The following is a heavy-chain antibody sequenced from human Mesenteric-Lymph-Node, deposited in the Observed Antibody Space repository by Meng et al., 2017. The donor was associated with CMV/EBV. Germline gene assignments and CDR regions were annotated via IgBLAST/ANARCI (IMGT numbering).Heavy chain of an antibody. D-gene: IGHD2-2*01. J-gene: IGHJ4*02. CDR3: ARDRGIVVVPAAPEDY. CDR2: MNPNSGGT. V-gene: IGHV1-2*02. Sequence: ASVKVSCKASGYTFTSYDINWVRQATGQGLEWMGWMNPNSGGTNYAQKFQGRVTMTRDTSISTAYMELSRLRSDDTAVYYCARDRGIVVVPAAPEDYWGQGTLVTVSS. CDR1: GYTFTSYD.